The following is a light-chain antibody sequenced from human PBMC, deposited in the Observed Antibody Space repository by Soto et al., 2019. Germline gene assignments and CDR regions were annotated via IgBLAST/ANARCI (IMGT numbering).Light chain of an antibody. CDR3: QQYNAWPPIT. V-gene: IGKV3-15*01. CDR2: GAS. CDR1: QSVSPK. J-gene: IGKJ1*01. Sequence: EIVMAQSPATLSVSPGERATLSCRASQSVSPKVAWYQQRPGQAPRLLIYGASTRATGIPDRFSGSGSGTEFTLTISSLQSEDSAVYYCQQYNAWPPITFGQGTKVEI.